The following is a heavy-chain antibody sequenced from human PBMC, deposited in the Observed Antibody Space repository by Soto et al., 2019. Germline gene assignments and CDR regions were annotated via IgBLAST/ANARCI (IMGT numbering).Heavy chain of an antibody. CDR2: ISSSSSYI. V-gene: IGHV3-21*01. D-gene: IGHD1-1*01. CDR1: GFTFSSYS. CDR3: ARDRPSNWGEGYWNDAHTKLYAFGI. Sequence: EVQLVESGGGLVKPGGSLRLSCAASGFTFSSYSMNWVRQAPGKGLEWVSSISSSSSYIYYADSVKGRFTISRDNAKNSLYLQMNSLRAEDTAVYYCARDRPSNWGEGYWNDAHTKLYAFGIWGQGTMVTVSS. J-gene: IGHJ3*02.